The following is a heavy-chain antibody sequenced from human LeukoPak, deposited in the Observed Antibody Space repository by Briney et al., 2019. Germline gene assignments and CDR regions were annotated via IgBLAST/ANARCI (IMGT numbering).Heavy chain of an antibody. V-gene: IGHV4-34*01. CDR1: GGSFSGYY. D-gene: IGHD3-3*01. CDR3: ASGVRRYDFWSGYYANLDY. CDR2: INHSGST. Sequence: SETLSLTCAVYGGSFSGYYWSWIRQPPGKGLEWIGEINHSGSTNYNPSLKSRVTISVDTSKNQFSLKLSSVTAADTAVYYCASGVRRYDFWSGYYANLDYWGQGTLVTVSS. J-gene: IGHJ4*02.